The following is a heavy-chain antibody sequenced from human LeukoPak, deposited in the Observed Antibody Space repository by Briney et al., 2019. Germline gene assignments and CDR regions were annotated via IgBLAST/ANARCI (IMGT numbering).Heavy chain of an antibody. D-gene: IGHD1-26*01. V-gene: IGHV3-11*01. CDR2: IDDSGNTI. CDR3: AKDLGFIVGGGY. J-gene: IGHJ4*02. Sequence: PGGSLRLSCAASGFTFSDYYMSWIRQAPGQGLEWISYIDDSGNTIYYADSVKGRFTISRDNAKNSLFLQMNSLRDEDTAVYYCAKDLGFIVGGGYWGQGTLVTVSS. CDR1: GFTFSDYY.